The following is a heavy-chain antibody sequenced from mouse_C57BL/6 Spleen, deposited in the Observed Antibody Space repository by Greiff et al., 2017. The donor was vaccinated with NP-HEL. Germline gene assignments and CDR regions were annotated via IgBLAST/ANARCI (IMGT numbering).Heavy chain of an antibody. V-gene: IGHV5-17*01. J-gene: IGHJ3*01. CDR1: GFTFSDYG. CDR2: ISSGSSTI. D-gene: IGHD1-1*01. Sequence: EVKLVESGGGLVKPGGSLKLSCAASGFTFSDYGMHWVRQAPEKGLEWVAYISSGSSTIYYADTVKGRFTISRDNAKNTLFLQMTSLRSEDTAMYYCARALLRGFAYWGQGTLVTVSA. CDR3: ARALLRGFAY.